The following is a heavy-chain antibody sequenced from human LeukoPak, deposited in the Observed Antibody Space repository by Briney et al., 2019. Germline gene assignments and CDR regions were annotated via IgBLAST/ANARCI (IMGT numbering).Heavy chain of an antibody. Sequence: ASVKVSCKASGYTFTGYYMHWVRQAPGQGLEWMGWINPNSGGTNYAQKFQGRVTMTRDTSISTAYMELSRLRSDDTAVYYCARVASKKETVAGTGYWGQGNLVTVSS. V-gene: IGHV1-2*02. CDR3: ARVASKKETVAGTGY. CDR1: GYTFTGYY. D-gene: IGHD6-19*01. J-gene: IGHJ4*02. CDR2: INPNSGGT.